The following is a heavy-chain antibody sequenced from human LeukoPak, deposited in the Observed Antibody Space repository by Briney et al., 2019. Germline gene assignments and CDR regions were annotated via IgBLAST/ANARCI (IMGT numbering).Heavy chain of an antibody. J-gene: IGHJ4*02. V-gene: IGHV4-59*11. CDR2: IYDSETT. D-gene: IGHD6-13*01. Sequence: SETLSLTCTVSGVSMRNHYWSWVRQPPGKGREWLGYIYDSETTNYTPSLTSRVTMSLHTSKTQFSLQLSSVTAADTPLYYCATRPGGSTWHGVFDFWSRGTLVTVSS. CDR1: GVSMRNHY. CDR3: ATRPGGSTWHGVFDF.